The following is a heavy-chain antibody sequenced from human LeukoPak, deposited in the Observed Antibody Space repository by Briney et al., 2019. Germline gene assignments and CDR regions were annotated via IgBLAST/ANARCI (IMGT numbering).Heavy chain of an antibody. CDR2: IWNDGNNK. D-gene: IGHD6-6*01. J-gene: IGHJ4*02. V-gene: IGHV3-33*06. CDR1: GFAFSTYG. CDR3: GKAIGYSSSVVDV. Sequence: PGRSLRLSCAASGFAFSTYGMHWLRQAPGKGLEWVAFIWNDGNNKYYPDSVKARFTISRENSKNTLYLHMASESAENKAVYLCGKAIGYSSSVVDVRGQTILVSVSS.